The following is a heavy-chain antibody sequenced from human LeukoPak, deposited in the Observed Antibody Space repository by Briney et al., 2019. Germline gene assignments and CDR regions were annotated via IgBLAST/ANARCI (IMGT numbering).Heavy chain of an antibody. Sequence: ASVRVSCRASGYTFTIYDINWVRQATGQGLEWMGWMNPNSGNTGYAQKFQGRVTMTRNTSISTAYMELSSLRSEDTAVYYCARGSYSSGYYPTDYWGQGTLVTVSS. CDR1: GYTFTIYD. D-gene: IGHD3-22*01. V-gene: IGHV1-8*01. J-gene: IGHJ4*02. CDR3: ARGSYSSGYYPTDY. CDR2: MNPNSGNT.